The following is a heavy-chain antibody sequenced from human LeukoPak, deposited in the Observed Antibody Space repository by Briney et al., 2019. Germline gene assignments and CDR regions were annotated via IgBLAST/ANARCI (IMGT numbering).Heavy chain of an antibody. D-gene: IGHD1-26*01. CDR1: GGFISSGSYY. CDR3: ARLLGAAKTDYFDH. CDR2: IDYSGST. V-gene: IGHV4-39*01. Sequence: SETLSLTCSVSGGFISSGSYYWAWIRQPPGKGLEWIGSIDYSGSTYYNTSLRSRVTISADTSKNQFSLKLRSVTAADTAVFYCARLLGAAKTDYFDHWGQGTLVSVSS. J-gene: IGHJ4*02.